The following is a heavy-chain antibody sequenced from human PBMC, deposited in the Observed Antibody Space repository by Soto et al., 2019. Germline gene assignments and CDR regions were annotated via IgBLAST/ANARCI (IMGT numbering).Heavy chain of an antibody. CDR3: ATDQDYGGNLDY. CDR1: GYTLTELS. J-gene: IGHJ4*02. Sequence: ASVKVSCKVSGYTLTELSMHWVRQAPGKGLEWMGGFDPEDGETIYAQKFQSRVNMTEDTSTDTAYMELSSLRSEDTAVYYCATDQDYGGNLDYWGQGTLVTVSS. V-gene: IGHV1-24*01. CDR2: FDPEDGET. D-gene: IGHD4-17*01.